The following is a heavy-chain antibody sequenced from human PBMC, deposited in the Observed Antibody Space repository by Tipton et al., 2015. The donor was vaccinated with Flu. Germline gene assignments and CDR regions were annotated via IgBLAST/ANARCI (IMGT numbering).Heavy chain of an antibody. V-gene: IGHV4-30-2*01. D-gene: IGHD3-16*01. CDR3: SRGLATFGPSTPFAQ. CDR1: GDSMNTDDFS. CDR2: IYYNGNT. Sequence: TLSLTCSVSGDSMNTDDFSWGWIRQPPGKALEWIGYIYYNGNTFYNPSFRSRVSMSIDRSKTEFSLKLKSVTAADTAVYFCSRGLATFGPSTPFAQWGQGALVTVSS. J-gene: IGHJ4*02.